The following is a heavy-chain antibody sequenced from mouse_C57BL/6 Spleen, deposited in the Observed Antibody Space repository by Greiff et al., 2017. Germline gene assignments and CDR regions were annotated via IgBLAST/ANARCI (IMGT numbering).Heavy chain of an antibody. CDR1: GYAFSSYW. D-gene: IGHD2-4*01. J-gene: IGHJ3*01. Sequence: VQLQESGAELVKPGASVKISWKASGYAFSSYWMNWVKQRPGKGLEWIGQIYPGDGDTNYNGKFKGKATLTADKSSSTAYMQLSSLTSEDSAVYFCARGGYDYDGGAGFAYWGQGTLVTVSA. CDR3: ARGGYDYDGGAGFAY. V-gene: IGHV1-80*01. CDR2: IYPGDGDT.